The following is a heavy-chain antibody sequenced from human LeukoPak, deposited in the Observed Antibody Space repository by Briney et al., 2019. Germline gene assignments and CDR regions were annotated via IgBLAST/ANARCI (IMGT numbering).Heavy chain of an antibody. Sequence: GESLKISCKASGYSFTNYWIGWVRQMPGKGLEWMGKIYPGDSDTRYTPAFQGQGTISADKSISNAYLQRSSLKPPEAPMYYCARIIETAALDCFDSWGQGTLVIVSS. CDR3: ARIIETAALDCFDS. D-gene: IGHD2-2*01. V-gene: IGHV5-51*01. CDR1: GYSFTNYW. J-gene: IGHJ5*01. CDR2: IYPGDSDT.